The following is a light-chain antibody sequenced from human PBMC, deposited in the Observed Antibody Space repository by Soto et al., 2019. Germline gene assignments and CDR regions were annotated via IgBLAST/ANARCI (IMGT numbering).Light chain of an antibody. CDR3: SSYTSSSPVV. Sequence: QSALTQPASVSGSPGQSITISCTGTSSDVGGYNYFSWYQQHPGKAPKLMIYDVSNRPSGVSNRFSGSKSGNTASLTISGLQAEDEADYYCSSYTSSSPVVFGGGTKVTVL. CDR1: SSDVGGYNY. CDR2: DVS. V-gene: IGLV2-14*01. J-gene: IGLJ2*01.